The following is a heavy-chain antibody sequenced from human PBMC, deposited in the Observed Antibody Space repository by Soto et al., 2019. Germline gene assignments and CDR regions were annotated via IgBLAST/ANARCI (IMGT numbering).Heavy chain of an antibody. Sequence: GGSLRLSCAASGFTFSNAWWSWVRQAPGKGLEWVGRIKSKTDGGTTNYAAPVKGRFTISRDDSKNTLYLQMNSLKTEDTALYYCTTVIANYDILTGLFDYWGQGTLVTVSS. CDR3: TTVIANYDILTGLFDY. D-gene: IGHD3-9*01. J-gene: IGHJ4*02. CDR2: IKSKTDGGTT. V-gene: IGHV3-15*01. CDR1: GFTFSNAW.